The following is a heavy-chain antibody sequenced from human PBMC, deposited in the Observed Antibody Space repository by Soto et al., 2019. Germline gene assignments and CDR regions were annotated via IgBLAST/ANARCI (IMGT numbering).Heavy chain of an antibody. D-gene: IGHD2-2*01. J-gene: IGHJ4*02. Sequence: SETLSLTCTVSGGSITTYYWSWIRQPPGKGLEWIGYIYYSGSTNYNPSLKSRVTISVDTSKNQFSLKLSSVTAADTAVYYCARLGYCSSTSCYVLILDYWGQGTLVTGSS. CDR2: IYYSGST. CDR3: ARLGYCSSTSCYVLILDY. V-gene: IGHV4-59*01. CDR1: GGSITTYY.